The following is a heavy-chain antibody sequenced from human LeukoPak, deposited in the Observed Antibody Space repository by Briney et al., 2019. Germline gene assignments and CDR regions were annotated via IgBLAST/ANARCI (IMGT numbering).Heavy chain of an antibody. J-gene: IGHJ3*02. CDR3: ARQPTSVTTFAFDI. CDR2: IFHTGGT. D-gene: IGHD4-17*01. CDR1: GGSISSNY. Sequence: PSETLSLTCTVSGGSISSNYWSWLRQPPGKGLEWMGYIFHTGGTTYNPSLKSRVTISQDTSKNHFSLYLRSVTAADTAVYYCARQPTSVTTFAFDIWGQGTVVTVSS. V-gene: IGHV4-59*08.